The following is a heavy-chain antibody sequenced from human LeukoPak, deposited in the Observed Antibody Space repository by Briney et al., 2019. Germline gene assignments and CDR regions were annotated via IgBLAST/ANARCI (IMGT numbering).Heavy chain of an antibody. J-gene: IGHJ4*02. CDR1: GGTFSSYA. CDR2: IIPIFGTA. V-gene: IGHV1-69*13. D-gene: IGHD3-16*02. Sequence: SVKVSCKASGGTFSSYAISWVRQAPGQGLEWMGGIIPIFGTANYAQEFQGRVTITADESTSTAYMELSSLRSDDTAVYYCARDRGSTFGGVIVRIDYWGQGTLVTVSS. CDR3: ARDRGSTFGGVIVRIDY.